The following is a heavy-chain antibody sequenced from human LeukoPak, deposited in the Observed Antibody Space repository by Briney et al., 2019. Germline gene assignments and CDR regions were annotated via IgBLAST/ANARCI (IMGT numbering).Heavy chain of an antibody. V-gene: IGHV3-30-3*02. CDR3: AKWELYSGFYYIDY. CDR1: GFTFSSYA. D-gene: IGHD1-26*01. CDR2: ISYDGSNK. J-gene: IGHJ4*02. Sequence: PGGSLRLSCAASGFTFSSYAMHWVRQAPGKGLEWVAVISYDGSNKYYADSVKGRFTISRDNAKNSLYLQMSSLRAEDTAVYYCAKWELYSGFYYIDYWGQGTLATVSS.